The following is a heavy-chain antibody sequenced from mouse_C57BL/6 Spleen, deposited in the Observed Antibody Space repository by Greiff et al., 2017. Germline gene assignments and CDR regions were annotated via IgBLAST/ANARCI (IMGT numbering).Heavy chain of an antibody. V-gene: IGHV1-19*01. CDR1: GYTFTDYY. J-gene: IGHJ2*01. D-gene: IGHD4-1*02. CDR3: ARSTGAFDY. Sequence: EVKLQESGPVLVKPGASVKMSCKASGYTFTDYYMNWVKQSHGKSLEWIGVINPYNGGTSYNQKFKGKATLTVDKSSSTAYMELNSLTSEDSAVYYCARSTGAFDYWGQGTTLTVSS. CDR2: INPYNGGT.